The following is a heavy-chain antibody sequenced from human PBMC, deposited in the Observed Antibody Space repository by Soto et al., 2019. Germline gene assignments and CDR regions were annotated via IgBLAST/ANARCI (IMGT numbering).Heavy chain of an antibody. V-gene: IGHV3-33*01. CDR2: IWYDGSNK. CDR1: GFTFSSYG. CDR3: ARDLARTDYGAGSYPHNGFDP. D-gene: IGHD3-10*01. Sequence: QVQLVESGGGVVQPGRSLRLSCAASGFTFSSYGMHWVRQAPGKGLEWVAVIWYDGSNKDYADSVKGRFTISRDNSKNTMDLHMNSLRAEDTAVYYCARDLARTDYGAGSYPHNGFDPWGQGTLVTVSS. J-gene: IGHJ5*02.